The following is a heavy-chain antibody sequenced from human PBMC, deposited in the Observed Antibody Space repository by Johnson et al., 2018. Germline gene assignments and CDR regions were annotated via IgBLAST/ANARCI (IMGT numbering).Heavy chain of an antibody. CDR2: ISYDGSNK. D-gene: IGHD1-1*01. Sequence: QVQLVQSGGGVVQPGRSLRLSCAASGFSFSTYAMHWIRQTPGKGLEWLAVISYDGSNKYYADSVKGRFTISRDNAKNTLYLQMNSLRAEDTAVYYCAREWYTGFDIWGQGTMVTVSS. V-gene: IGHV3-30-3*01. J-gene: IGHJ3*02. CDR3: AREWYTGFDI. CDR1: GFSFSTYA.